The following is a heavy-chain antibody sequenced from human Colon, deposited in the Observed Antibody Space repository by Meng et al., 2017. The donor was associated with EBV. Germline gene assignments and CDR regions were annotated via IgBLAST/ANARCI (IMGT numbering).Heavy chain of an antibody. CDR2: ISYDGQKT. CDR1: GFSFGGFG. D-gene: IGHD5-18*01. V-gene: IGHV3-30*18. CDR3: AKEYSLSSSWPYFDS. J-gene: IGHJ4*02. Sequence: LVESGGGVVRSGTSLRLSCEASGFSFGGFGMHWVRQGPGKGLEWGAMISYDGQKTYYADSVKGRFSISRDKSKNTFLQMSSLTVEDSAIYFCAKEYSLSSSWPYFDSRGQGTLVTVSS.